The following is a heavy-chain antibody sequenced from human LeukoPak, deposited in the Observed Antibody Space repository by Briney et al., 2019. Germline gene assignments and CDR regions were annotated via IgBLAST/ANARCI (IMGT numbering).Heavy chain of an antibody. V-gene: IGHV3-43*02. CDR3: AKGAYGGKGGYFDY. D-gene: IGHD4-17*01. CDR1: GFTFSSYA. CDR2: ISWDGGST. J-gene: IGHJ4*02. Sequence: GGSLRLSCAASGFTFSSYAMSWVRQAPGKGLEWVSLISWDGGSTYYADSVKGRFTISRDNSKNSLYLQMNSLRTEDTALYYCAKGAYGGKGGYFDYWGQGTLVTVSS.